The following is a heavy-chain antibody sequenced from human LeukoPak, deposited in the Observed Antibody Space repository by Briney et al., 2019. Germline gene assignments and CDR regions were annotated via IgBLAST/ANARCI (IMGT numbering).Heavy chain of an antibody. D-gene: IGHD6-19*01. CDR1: GFTFSSYA. CDR2: INNSGGST. V-gene: IGHV3-23*01. Sequence: GGSLRLSCAASGFTFSSYAMTWVRQAPGKGLERVSTINNSGGSTYYADSVKGRFTISRDNSKNTLYLQMSSVRAEDTAVYYCAKDRAVAAVTHFDYWGQGTLVTVSS. J-gene: IGHJ4*02. CDR3: AKDRAVAAVTHFDY.